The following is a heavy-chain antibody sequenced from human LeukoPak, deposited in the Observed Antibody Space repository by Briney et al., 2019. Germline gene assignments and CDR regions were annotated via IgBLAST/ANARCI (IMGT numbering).Heavy chain of an antibody. J-gene: IGHJ4*02. D-gene: IGHD4-23*01. CDR3: AKSSGGNWGYFDY. Sequence: GGSLRLSCATPGFTFSSYDMHWDRQATGKGLDWVSAIDIAGDTYYPGSVKGRFTISRENAKNSSYLQMNSLRAGDTAVYYCAKSSGGNWGYFDYWGQGTLVTVSS. V-gene: IGHV3-13*01. CDR2: IDIAGDT. CDR1: GFTFSSYD.